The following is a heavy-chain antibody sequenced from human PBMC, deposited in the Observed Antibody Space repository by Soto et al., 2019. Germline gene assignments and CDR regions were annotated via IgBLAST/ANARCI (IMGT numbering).Heavy chain of an antibody. CDR3: AKEPTATVNCEY. V-gene: IGHV4-39*07. CDR2: IYYSGST. D-gene: IGHD4-17*01. CDR1: GGSISSSSYY. Sequence: SETLSLTCTVSGGSISSSSYYWGWIRQPPGKGLEWIGSIYYSGSTYYNPSLKSRVTISVDTSKNQFSLKLSSVTAEDTAVYYCAKEPTATVNCEYWGQGTLVTVSS. J-gene: IGHJ4*02.